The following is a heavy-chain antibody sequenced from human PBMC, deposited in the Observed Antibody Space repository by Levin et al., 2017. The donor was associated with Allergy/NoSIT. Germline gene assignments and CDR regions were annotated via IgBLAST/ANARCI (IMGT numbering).Heavy chain of an antibody. J-gene: IGHJ4*02. CDR2: GSYSGTT. V-gene: IGHV4-39*07. CDR3: ARVWVLALRPFDF. D-gene: IGHD3-16*01. CDR1: GGSIASSGYY. Sequence: SETLSLTCSVSGGSIASSGYYWGWVRQSPGKGLEWIGTGSYSGTTYYNPSLKSRVTVSLDSSKNQFSLSLTSVTAADTAIYYCARVWVLALRPFDFWGQGTLVTVSS.